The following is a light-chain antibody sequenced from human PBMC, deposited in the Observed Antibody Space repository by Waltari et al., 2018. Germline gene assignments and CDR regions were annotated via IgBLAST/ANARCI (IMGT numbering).Light chain of an antibody. CDR2: VAS. J-gene: IGKJ4*01. Sequence: DIQMTQSPSSVSASVGDRVTITCRASQGISSWLAWYQQKPGKAPNLLIYVASSLQTGVPSRFSGSGSGTQFTLTITSLQPEDFATYYCQQAHTYPLTFGGGTKVEIK. CDR3: QQAHTYPLT. CDR1: QGISSW. V-gene: IGKV1-12*01.